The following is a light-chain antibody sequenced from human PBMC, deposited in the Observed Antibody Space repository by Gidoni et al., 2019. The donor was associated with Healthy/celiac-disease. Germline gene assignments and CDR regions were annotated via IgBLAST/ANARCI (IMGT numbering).Light chain of an antibody. CDR3: QQRSNWPGT. V-gene: IGKV3-11*01. CDR1: QSVSSY. J-gene: IGKJ3*01. CDR2: DAS. Sequence: VLPQSPATLSLSPGERATLARRASQSVSSYLAWYQQKPGQAPRLLIYDASNRATSIPTRFSGSGSGTDFTLTISILEPEDFAVYYCQQRSNWPGTFXPXTKVDIK.